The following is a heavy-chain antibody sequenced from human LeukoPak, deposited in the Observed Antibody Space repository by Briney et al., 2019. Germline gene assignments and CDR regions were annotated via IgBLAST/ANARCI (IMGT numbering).Heavy chain of an antibody. V-gene: IGHV3-23*01. J-gene: IGHJ4*01. Sequence: GGSLRLSCAASGFTFSSYAMSWVRQAPGKGLEWVSVISGSGGSTFYADSVKGRFAISRDNSKNTLYLQMNSLRAEDTAVYYCAKDPSAGVTPYYFDYWGQEPWSPSPQ. CDR3: AKDPSAGVTPYYFDY. CDR2: ISGSGGST. CDR1: GFTFSSYA. D-gene: IGHD6-13*01.